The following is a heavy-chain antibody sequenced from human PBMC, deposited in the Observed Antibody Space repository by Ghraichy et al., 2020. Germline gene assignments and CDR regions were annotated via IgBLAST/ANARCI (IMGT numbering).Heavy chain of an antibody. CDR2: IYYSGTT. J-gene: IGHJ5*02. CDR3: ARTTRLRGRSAGLITYFDP. D-gene: IGHD3-10*01. V-gene: IGHV4-31*03. CDR1: GGPIDSIFQY. Sequence: SETLSLTCTVSGGPIDSIFQYWTWIRQRPGQGLEWIGYIYYSGTTYYNPSLKSRIDMSMDTSRNHFTLSLSSVTAADTAVYYCARTTRLRGRSAGLITYFDPWGQGTQFTVSS.